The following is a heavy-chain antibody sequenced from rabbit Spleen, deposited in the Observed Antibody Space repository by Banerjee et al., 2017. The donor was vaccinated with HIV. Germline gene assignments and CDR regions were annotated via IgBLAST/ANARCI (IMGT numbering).Heavy chain of an antibody. D-gene: IGHD7-1*01. V-gene: IGHV1S40*01. Sequence: QSLEESGGDLVKPGGTLTLTCTASGIDFSSSDYMCWVRQAPGKGLEWISCSAGDSNGDTDYANWPKGRFTISKTSSTTVTLQMTSLTVADTATYFCARDTGTSFSSYGMDLWGQGTLVTVS. CDR1: GIDFSSSDY. J-gene: IGHJ3*01. CDR3: ARDTGTSFSSYGMDL. CDR2: SAGDSNGDT.